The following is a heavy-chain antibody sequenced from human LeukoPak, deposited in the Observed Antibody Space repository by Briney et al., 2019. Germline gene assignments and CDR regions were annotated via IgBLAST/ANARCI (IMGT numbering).Heavy chain of an antibody. D-gene: IGHD2-2*01. CDR2: IYSGGST. J-gene: IGHJ3*02. CDR3: ARGQLVVAFDI. CDR1: GLPVSSNY. V-gene: IGHV3-53*01. Sequence: GGSLTLLCAPSGLPVSSNYVLWVRQAREGGVECVSVIYSGGSTYYADAVMARFTISRDNSMNMLYLQMNSLSAEDTAGYYGARGQLVVAFDIWGQGTMVTVSS.